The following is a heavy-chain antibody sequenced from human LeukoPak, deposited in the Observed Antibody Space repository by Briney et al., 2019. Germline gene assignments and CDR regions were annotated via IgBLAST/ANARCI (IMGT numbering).Heavy chain of an antibody. CDR3: ARHDPVVAATPGTIDY. V-gene: IGHV4-34*01. CDR2: INHSGST. J-gene: IGHJ4*02. CDR1: GGSFSGYY. D-gene: IGHD2-15*01. Sequence: SGTLSLTCAVYGGSFSGYYWSWIRQPPGKGLEWIGEINHSGSTNYNPSLKSRVTISVDTSKNQFSLKLSSVTAADTAVYYCARHDPVVAATPGTIDYWGQGTLVTVSS.